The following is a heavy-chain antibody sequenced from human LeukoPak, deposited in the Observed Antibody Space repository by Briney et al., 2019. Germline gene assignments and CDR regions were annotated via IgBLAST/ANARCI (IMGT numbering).Heavy chain of an antibody. V-gene: IGHV3-30*18. Sequence: PGGSLRLSCAASGFTFSTYGMHWVRQAPGKGLEWVAVISYDGSNKYYSDSVKGRFTISRDNSKNTLYLQMNSLRVEDTAVYYCAKLYIWGNDAFDIWGQGTMVTVSS. CDR1: GFTFSTYG. D-gene: IGHD3-16*01. CDR2: ISYDGSNK. J-gene: IGHJ3*02. CDR3: AKLYIWGNDAFDI.